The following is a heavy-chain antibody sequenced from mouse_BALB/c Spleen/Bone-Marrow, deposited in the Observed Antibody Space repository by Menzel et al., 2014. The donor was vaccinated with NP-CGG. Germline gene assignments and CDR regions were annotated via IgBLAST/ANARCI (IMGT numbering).Heavy chain of an antibody. Sequence: QVQLKESGPELVRPGVSVKISCKGSGYTFTDYAMHWVKQSHAKGLEWIGVISTYSGNTNYNQKFKGKATMTVDKSSSTAYMELARLTSEDSAIYYCARSYYGNYYAMDYWGQGTSVTVSS. CDR3: ARSYYGNYYAMDY. D-gene: IGHD2-10*01. CDR1: GYTFTDYA. J-gene: IGHJ4*01. CDR2: ISTYSGNT. V-gene: IGHV1-67*01.